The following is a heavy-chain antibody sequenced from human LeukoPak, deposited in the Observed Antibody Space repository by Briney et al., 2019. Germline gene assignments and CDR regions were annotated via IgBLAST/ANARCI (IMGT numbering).Heavy chain of an antibody. CDR1: GYTFTSYA. Sequence: GASVKVSCKASGYTFTSYAMHWVRQAPGQRLEWMGWINAGNGNTKYPQKFQGRVTITRDTSASTAYMELSSLRSEDTAVYYCARDVVGCSGGSCYHFDYWGQGTLVTVSS. CDR2: INAGNGNT. V-gene: IGHV1-3*01. D-gene: IGHD2-15*01. CDR3: ARDVVGCSGGSCYHFDY. J-gene: IGHJ4*02.